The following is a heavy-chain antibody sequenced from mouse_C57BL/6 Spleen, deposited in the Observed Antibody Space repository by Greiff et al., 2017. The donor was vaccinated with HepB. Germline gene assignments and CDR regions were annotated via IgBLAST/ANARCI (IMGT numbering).Heavy chain of an antibody. D-gene: IGHD2-4*01. J-gene: IGHJ1*03. CDR1: GFTFSSYA. V-gene: IGHV5-4*03. CDR2: ISDGGSYT. Sequence: DVKLVESGGGLVKPGGSLKLSCAASGFTFSSYAMSWVRQTPEKRLEWVATISDGGSYTYYPDNVKGRFTISRDNAKNNLYLQMSHLKSEDTAMYYCARGYDYDRDWYFDVWGTGTTVTVSS. CDR3: ARGYDYDRDWYFDV.